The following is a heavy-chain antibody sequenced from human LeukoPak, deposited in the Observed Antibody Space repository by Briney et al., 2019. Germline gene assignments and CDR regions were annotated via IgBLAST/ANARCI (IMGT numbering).Heavy chain of an antibody. CDR1: GYTFTSYG. CDR2: IIAIFGTA. CDR3: ASEVGRRGYSYGVGD. Sequence: ASVKVSCKASGYTFTSYGISWVRQAPGQGLEWMGGIIAIFGTANYAQKFQGRVTITADKSTSTAYMELSSLRSEDTAVYYCASEVGRRGYSYGVGDWGQGTLVTVSS. J-gene: IGHJ4*02. V-gene: IGHV1-69*06. D-gene: IGHD5-18*01.